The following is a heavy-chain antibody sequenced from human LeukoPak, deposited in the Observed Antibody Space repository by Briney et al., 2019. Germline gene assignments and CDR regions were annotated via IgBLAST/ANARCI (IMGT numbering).Heavy chain of an antibody. D-gene: IGHD3-22*01. CDR2: IIPIFGTA. V-gene: IGHV1-69*13. J-gene: IGHJ4*02. CDR1: GGTFSSYA. CDR3: ARGYYYDSSGYYYHDY. Sequence: ASVKVSCKASGGTFSSYAISWVRQAPGQGLEWMGGIIPIFGTANYAQKFQGRVTITADESTSTAYMELSSLRSEDTAAYYCARGYYYDSSGYYYHDYWGQGTLVTVSS.